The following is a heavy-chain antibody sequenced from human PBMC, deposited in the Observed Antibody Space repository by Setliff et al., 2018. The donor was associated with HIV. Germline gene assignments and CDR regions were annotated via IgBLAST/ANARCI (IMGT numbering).Heavy chain of an antibody. J-gene: IGHJ5*02. CDR3: ARVTWIQLWLGWFDP. CDR2: IHYSGSS. V-gene: IGHV4-31*03. CDR1: GDSISTNSYF. Sequence: SETLSLTCSVSGDSISTNSYFWGWVRQPPGKGLEWIGYIHYSGSSYYNPSLRSRVTISVDTSKNQFSLKLGSVTAADTAVYFCARVTWIQLWLGWFDPWGQGTLVTVSS. D-gene: IGHD5-18*01.